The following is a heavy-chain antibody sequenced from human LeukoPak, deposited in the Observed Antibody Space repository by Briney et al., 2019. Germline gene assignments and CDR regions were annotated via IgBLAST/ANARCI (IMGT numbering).Heavy chain of an antibody. CDR1: GFTFSSYS. V-gene: IGHV3-21*01. CDR3: ASEGYYGSGSYYRDFDY. J-gene: IGHJ4*02. CDR2: ISSSSSYI. Sequence: GGSLRLSCAASGFTFSSYSMNWVRQAPGKGLEWVSSISSSSSYIYYADSVKGRFTISRDNAKDSLYLQMNSLRAEDTAVYYCASEGYYGSGSYYRDFDYWGQGTLVTVSS. D-gene: IGHD3-10*01.